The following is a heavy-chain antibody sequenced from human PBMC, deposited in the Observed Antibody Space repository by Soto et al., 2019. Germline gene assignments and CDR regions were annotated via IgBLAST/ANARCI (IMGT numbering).Heavy chain of an antibody. CDR2: ISWNSGSI. CDR3: AKAGQVGIGYNYGGNLGHYGMDV. V-gene: IGHV3-9*01. D-gene: IGHD4-17*01. Sequence: PGGSLRLSCAASGFTFDDYAMHWVRQAPGKGLEWVSGISWNSGSIGYADSVKGRFTISRDNAKNSLYLQMNSLRAEDTALYYCAKAGQVGIGYNYGGNLGHYGMDVWGQGTKVTVYS. J-gene: IGHJ6*02. CDR1: GFTFDDYA.